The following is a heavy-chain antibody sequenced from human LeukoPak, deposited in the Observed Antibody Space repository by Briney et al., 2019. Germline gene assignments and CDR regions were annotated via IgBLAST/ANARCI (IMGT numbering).Heavy chain of an antibody. CDR3: ARSIAAAGNFDY. J-gene: IGHJ4*02. D-gene: IGHD6-13*01. CDR2: ISGSGGST. V-gene: IGHV3-23*01. Sequence: GGSLRLSCAASGFTFSSYAMSWVRQAPGKGLEWVSAISGSGGSTYYADSVKGRFTISRDNSKNTLYLQMNSLRAEDTAVYYCARSIAAAGNFDYWGQGTLVTVSS. CDR1: GFTFSSYA.